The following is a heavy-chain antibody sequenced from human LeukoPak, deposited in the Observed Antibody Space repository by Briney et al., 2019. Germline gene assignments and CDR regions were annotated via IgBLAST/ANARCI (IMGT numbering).Heavy chain of an antibody. J-gene: IGHJ3*02. CDR1: GGSISSYY. D-gene: IGHD6-13*01. CDR3: ARRAIIAAAGTDAFDI. CDR2: IYYSGST. V-gene: IGHV4-59*01. Sequence: PSETLSLTCTVSGGSISSYYWSWIRQPPGKRLEWIGYIYYSGSTNYNPSLKSRVTISVDTSKNQFSLKLSSVTAADTAVYYCARRAIIAAAGTDAFDIWGQGTMVTVSS.